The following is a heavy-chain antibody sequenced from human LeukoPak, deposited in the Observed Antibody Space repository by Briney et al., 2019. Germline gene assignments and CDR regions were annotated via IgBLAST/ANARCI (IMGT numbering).Heavy chain of an antibody. V-gene: IGHV3-30*18. J-gene: IGHJ4*02. CDR2: ISYDGSSK. CDR3: AKARWLQLFEFDY. D-gene: IGHD5-24*01. CDR1: GFTFSNYG. Sequence: GGSLRLSCAASGFTFSNYGMHWVRQAPGKGLEWVAVISYDGSSKYYADSVKGRFTISRDNSKNTLYLQMNSLRAEDTAVYYCAKARWLQLFEFDYWGQGTLVTVSS.